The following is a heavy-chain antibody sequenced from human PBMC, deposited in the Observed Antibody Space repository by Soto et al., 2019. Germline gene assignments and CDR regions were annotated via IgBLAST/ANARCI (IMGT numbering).Heavy chain of an antibody. CDR3: ARGRSKDFTSTPPPSFDP. V-gene: IGHV3-33*01. CDR2: IWYDGSKK. J-gene: IGHJ5*02. D-gene: IGHD2-15*01. Sequence: AGGSLRLSCAASGFTFSSFGMHWVRQAPGKGLEWVSLIWYDGSKKSYGDSVKGRFTISRDNSKNTLYLQMNSLTADDTALYFCARGRSKDFTSTPPPSFDPWGQGVLVTVSS. CDR1: GFTFSSFG.